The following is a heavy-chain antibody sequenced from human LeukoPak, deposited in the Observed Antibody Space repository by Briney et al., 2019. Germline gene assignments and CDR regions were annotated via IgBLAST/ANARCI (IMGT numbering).Heavy chain of an antibody. D-gene: IGHD3-22*01. CDR2: INSDGSST. CDR3: ARDYYDSSGYYYWFDH. V-gene: IGHV3-74*01. CDR1: GFTFSSYW. J-gene: IGHJ5*02. Sequence: PGGSLRLSCAASGFTFSSYWMHWVRQAPGKGLVWVSRINSDGSSTSYADSVKGRFTISRDNAKNTLYLQMNSPRAEDTAVYYCARDYYDSSGYYYWFDHWGQGTLVTVSS.